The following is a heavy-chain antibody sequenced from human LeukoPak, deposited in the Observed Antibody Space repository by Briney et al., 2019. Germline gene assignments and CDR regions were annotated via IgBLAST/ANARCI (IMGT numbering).Heavy chain of an antibody. J-gene: IGHJ4*02. V-gene: IGHV3-48*04. CDR1: GFTFSSYS. CDR3: AREYAAAGTSFDH. CDR2: ISSSSSTI. D-gene: IGHD6-13*01. Sequence: GGSLRLSCAASGFTFSSYSMNWVRQAPGKGLEWVSYISSSSSTIYYADSVKGRFTISRDNAKNSLYLQMNSLRAEDTAVYYCAREYAAAGTSFDHWGQGALVTVSS.